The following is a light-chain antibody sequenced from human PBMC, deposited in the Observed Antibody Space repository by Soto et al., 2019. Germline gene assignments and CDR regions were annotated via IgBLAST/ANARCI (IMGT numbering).Light chain of an antibody. J-gene: IGKJ1*01. CDR2: EAS. CDR1: QSISVW. CDR3: QQYNSYPRT. V-gene: IGKV1-5*03. Sequence: DIQMTQSPSTLSPSVGDRVTLSCRASQSISVWLAWYQQKAGKAPNLLIYEASRLESGVPSRFSGSGSETEFTLTISGLQPDDSATYYCQQYNSYPRTFGQGTKVDIK.